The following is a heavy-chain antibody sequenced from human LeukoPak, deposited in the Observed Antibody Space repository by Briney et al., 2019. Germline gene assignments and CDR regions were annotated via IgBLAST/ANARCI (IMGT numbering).Heavy chain of an antibody. CDR3: ARFGPHLLSNFDP. CDR2: VWYGGST. D-gene: IGHD3-16*01. CDR1: GVSITTHF. J-gene: IGHJ5*02. V-gene: IGHV4-59*08. Sequence: PSETLSLTCNVSGVSITTHFWNWIRLSPGRGLEWIGYVWYGGSTKYNPSFQHRLTISLDTSKNQFSLEMTSVTAADTAVYYCARFGPHLLSNFDPWGQGTLVTVSS.